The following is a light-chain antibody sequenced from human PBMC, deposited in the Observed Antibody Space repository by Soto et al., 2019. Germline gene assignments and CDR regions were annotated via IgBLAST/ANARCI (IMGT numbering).Light chain of an antibody. V-gene: IGKV3-11*01. CDR1: QSVSRY. J-gene: IGKJ5*01. Sequence: EIVLTQSPATLSLSPGERATLSCRASQSVSRYLAWYQQKPGQAPRLLIYDASNRATAIPARFSGSGSGTDFTLTISSLEPEDFAVYYCQQRSNWPPVTFGQGTRLDIK. CDR3: QQRSNWPPVT. CDR2: DAS.